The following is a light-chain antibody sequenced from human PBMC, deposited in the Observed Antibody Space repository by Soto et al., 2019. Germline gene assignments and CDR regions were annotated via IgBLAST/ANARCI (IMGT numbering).Light chain of an antibody. J-gene: IGKJ2*01. CDR3: QQYGSSWYT. CDR2: GAS. V-gene: IGKV3-20*01. Sequence: EIVLTQSPATLSLSAGDKATLSCRASQTVYSNYLAWYQQKPGQAPRLLVYGASDRAAGVPSRFSGSGSGTDFTLTISSLEPEDFAVYYCQQYGSSWYTFGQGTKLEIK. CDR1: QTVYSNY.